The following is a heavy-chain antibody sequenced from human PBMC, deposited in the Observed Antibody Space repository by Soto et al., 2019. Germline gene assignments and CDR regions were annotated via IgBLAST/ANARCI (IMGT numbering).Heavy chain of an antibody. D-gene: IGHD1-26*01. J-gene: IGHJ2*01. CDR1: GYTFTSYG. CDR2: ISAHNGNT. V-gene: IGHV1-18*01. Sequence: QVQLVQSGPEVKRPGASVKVSCKPSGYTFTSYGISWVRQAPGQGLEWMGWISAHNGNTNYAQKVQGRVTMTTDTSTSTAYMELTSRRSDDTAVYYCARSWYSTTRCFDFWGRGTLVTVSS. CDR3: ARSWYSTTRCFDF.